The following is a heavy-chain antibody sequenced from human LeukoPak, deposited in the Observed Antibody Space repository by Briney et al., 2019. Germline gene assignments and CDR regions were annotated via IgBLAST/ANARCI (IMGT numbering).Heavy chain of an antibody. CDR3: ASGGGFGTGRWFDP. J-gene: IGHJ5*02. CDR1: GGSINSGAYY. Sequence: SQTLSLTCTVSGGSINSGAYYWTWIRQHPGKGLEWIGHIYYSGSPYYNPSLKSRVSMSVDTSKNQFSLKLSSVTAADTAVYYCASGGGFGTGRWFDPWGQGTLVTVSS. D-gene: IGHD3-10*01. CDR2: IYYSGSP. V-gene: IGHV4-30-4*08.